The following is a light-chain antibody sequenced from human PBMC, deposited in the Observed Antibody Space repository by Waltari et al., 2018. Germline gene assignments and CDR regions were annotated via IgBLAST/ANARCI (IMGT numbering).Light chain of an antibody. V-gene: IGKV3-11*01. J-gene: IGKJ2*03. CDR2: GAS. Sequence: VILTQSPATLSLSPGERATLSCRASKSVSSSLAWFHQKPGQAPRLLIHGASSRATDIPDRFSGSGSGTDFTLTISSLEPEDGGVYHCYQHSSGYSFGQGTKVEIK. CDR1: KSVSSS. CDR3: YQHSSGYS.